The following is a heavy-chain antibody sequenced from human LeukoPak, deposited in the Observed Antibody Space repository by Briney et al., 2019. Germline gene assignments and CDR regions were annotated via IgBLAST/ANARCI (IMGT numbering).Heavy chain of an antibody. J-gene: IGHJ4*02. D-gene: IGHD4-17*01. Sequence: GGSLRLSCAASGFTFSSYWMCWVRQAPGKGLEWVANIKQDGSEKYYVDSVKGRFTISRDNATNSLHLQLNSLRAEDTAVYYCVSGARGTREGGDLYSFDYWGQGTLVTVSS. CDR3: VSGARGTREGGDLYSFDY. CDR2: IKQDGSEK. V-gene: IGHV3-7*01. CDR1: GFTFSSYW.